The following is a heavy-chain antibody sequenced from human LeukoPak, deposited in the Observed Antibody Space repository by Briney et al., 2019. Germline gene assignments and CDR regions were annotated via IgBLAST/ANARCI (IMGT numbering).Heavy chain of an antibody. J-gene: IGHJ3*02. Sequence: ASVKVSCKASGYTFTSYAMHWVRQAPGQRLEWMGWINAGNGNTKYSQEFQGRVTITRDTSASTAYMELSSLGSEDMAVYYCARDRSNDDAFDIWGQGTMVTVSS. CDR3: ARDRSNDDAFDI. V-gene: IGHV1-3*03. CDR2: INAGNGNT. CDR1: GYTFTSYA. D-gene: IGHD1-1*01.